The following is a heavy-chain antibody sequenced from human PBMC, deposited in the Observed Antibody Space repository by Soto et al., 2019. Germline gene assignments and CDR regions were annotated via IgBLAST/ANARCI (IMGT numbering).Heavy chain of an antibody. V-gene: IGHV3-33*01. CDR1: GFTFSSYG. Sequence: QVQLVESGGGVVQPGRSLRLSCAASGFTFSSYGMHWVRQAPGKGLEWVAVTWSDESNKYYADSVKGRFTISRDNSRNTLYLEMNSLRAEDTAVYYCARVYYGSGNYPYFDYWGQGTLVTVSS. D-gene: IGHD3-10*01. CDR3: ARVYYGSGNYPYFDY. CDR2: TWSDESNK. J-gene: IGHJ4*02.